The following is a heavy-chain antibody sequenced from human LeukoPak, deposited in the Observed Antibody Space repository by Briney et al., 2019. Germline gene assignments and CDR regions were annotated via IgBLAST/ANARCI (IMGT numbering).Heavy chain of an antibody. V-gene: IGHV4-4*07. CDR1: GGSISGYY. J-gene: IGHJ5*02. Sequence: LETLSLTCTVSGGSISGYYWSWIRQPAGKGLEWIGRIYTSGGTNYNPSLKSRVTVSLDTSKNQFSLKLSSVTAADTAVYYCARFPSGIAAAGGFDPWGQGTLVTVSS. CDR2: IYTSGGT. D-gene: IGHD6-13*01. CDR3: ARFPSGIAAAGGFDP.